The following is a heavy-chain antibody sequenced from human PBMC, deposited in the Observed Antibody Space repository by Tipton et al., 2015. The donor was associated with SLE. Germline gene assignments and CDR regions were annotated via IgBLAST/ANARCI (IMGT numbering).Heavy chain of an antibody. Sequence: LRLSCTVSGDSIGSRGYYWGWLRQPPGKGLEWLGSINYSGSTYYTPSLKSRVTMSIDTSKNEISLKLSFVTAADTALYYCAKRGVVGATRWFDPWGQGTLVTVSS. V-gene: IGHV4-39*01. D-gene: IGHD1-26*01. J-gene: IGHJ5*02. CDR3: AKRGVVGATRWFDP. CDR1: GDSIGSRGYY. CDR2: INYSGST.